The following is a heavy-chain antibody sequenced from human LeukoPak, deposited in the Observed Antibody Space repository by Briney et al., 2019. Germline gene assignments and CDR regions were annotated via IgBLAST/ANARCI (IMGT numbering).Heavy chain of an antibody. J-gene: IGHJ5*02. CDR1: GFTLSRYW. D-gene: IGHD4-17*01. Sequence: GGSLRLSCAASGFTLSRYWMSWVRQAPGKGLEWVSVISGSASSTYYADSVKGRFTISRDNSKNTLYLQTNSLRAEDTAVYYCAKAGPHDYGYNWFDPWGQGTLVTVSS. V-gene: IGHV3-23*01. CDR3: AKAGPHDYGYNWFDP. CDR2: ISGSASST.